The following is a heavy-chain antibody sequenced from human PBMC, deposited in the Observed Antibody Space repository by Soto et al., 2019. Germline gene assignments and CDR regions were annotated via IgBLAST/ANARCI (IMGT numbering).Heavy chain of an antibody. J-gene: IGHJ4*02. D-gene: IGHD5-18*01. CDR1: GYTFTGYA. CDR2: INAGNGNT. V-gene: IGHV1-3*01. Sequence: GASVKVSCKASGYTFTGYAMHWVRQAPGQRLEWMGWINAGNGNTKYSQKFQGRVTITRDTSASTAYMELSSLRSEDTAVYYCATQAASIQLRFFDYWGQGTLVTVSS. CDR3: ATQAASIQLRFFDY.